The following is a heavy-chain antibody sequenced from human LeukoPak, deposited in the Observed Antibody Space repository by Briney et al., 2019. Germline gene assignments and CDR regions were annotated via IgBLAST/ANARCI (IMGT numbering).Heavy chain of an antibody. CDR2: ISSNGGST. D-gene: IGHD6-13*01. J-gene: IGHJ2*01. V-gene: IGHV3-64*01. CDR3: ARVSRSSSWYIYWYFDL. Sequence: PGGSLRLSCAASGFTFSSYAMHWVRQAPGKGLEYVSAISSNGGSTYYANSVKGRFTISRDNSKNTLYLQMGSLRAEDMAVYYCARVSRSSSWYIYWYFDLWGRGTLVTVSS. CDR1: GFTFSSYA.